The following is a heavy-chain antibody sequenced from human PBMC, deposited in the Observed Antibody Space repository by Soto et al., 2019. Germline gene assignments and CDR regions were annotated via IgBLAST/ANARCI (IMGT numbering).Heavy chain of an antibody. J-gene: IGHJ4*02. D-gene: IGHD3-3*01. CDR2: IYSGGST. Sequence: GGSLRLSCAASGFTVSSNYMSWVRQAPGKGLEWVSVIYSGGSTYYADSVKGRFTISRDNSKNTLYLQMNSLRAEDTAVYYCAIGLTGSYDFWSGYFDYWGQGTLVTVSS. V-gene: IGHV3-53*01. CDR1: GFTVSSNY. CDR3: AIGLTGSYDFWSGYFDY.